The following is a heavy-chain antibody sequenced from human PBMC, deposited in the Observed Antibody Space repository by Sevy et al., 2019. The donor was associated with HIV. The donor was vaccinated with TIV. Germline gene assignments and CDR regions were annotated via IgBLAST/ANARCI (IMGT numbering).Heavy chain of an antibody. D-gene: IGHD3-3*01. CDR2: ISSSSSTI. J-gene: IGHJ4*02. Sequence: GGSLRLSCAASGFTFSSYSMNWVRQAPGKGLEWVSYISSSSSTIYYADSVKGRFTISRDNAKNSLYLQMNSLRAEDTAVYYCARWDFGVLIAFDYWGQGTLVTVSS. CDR1: GFTFSSYS. CDR3: ARWDFGVLIAFDY. V-gene: IGHV3-48*01.